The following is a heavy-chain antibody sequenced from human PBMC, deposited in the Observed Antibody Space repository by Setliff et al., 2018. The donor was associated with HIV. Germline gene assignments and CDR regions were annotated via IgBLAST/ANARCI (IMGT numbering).Heavy chain of an antibody. CDR1: GFTFSSYG. D-gene: IGHD3-3*01. J-gene: IGHJ4*02. Sequence: GGSLRLSCAASGFTFSSYGMHWVRQAPGKGLEWVAFIRYDGGDKYCADSVKGRFTISRDNYKNTLYLQMNSLRAEDTAVYYCAKDRLAFSIGSGYYDYWGQGTLVTVSS. V-gene: IGHV3-30*02. CDR2: IRYDGGDK. CDR3: AKDRLAFSIGSGYYDY.